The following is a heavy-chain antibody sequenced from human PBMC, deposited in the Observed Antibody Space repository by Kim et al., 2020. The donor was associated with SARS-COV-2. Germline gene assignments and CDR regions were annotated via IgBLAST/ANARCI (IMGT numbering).Heavy chain of an antibody. V-gene: IGHV3-23*01. Sequence: GGSLRLSCAASGFTFTSYVMSWVRQAPGKGLEWVSTINGGGTSPLYADSVKGRFSISRDNSKNTLFLQMSGLRAEDMAVYFCAMGTGAYSSYFESWGQGT. D-gene: IGHD1-1*01. CDR1: GFTFTSYV. CDR3: AMGTGAYSSYFES. J-gene: IGHJ4*02. CDR2: INGGGTSP.